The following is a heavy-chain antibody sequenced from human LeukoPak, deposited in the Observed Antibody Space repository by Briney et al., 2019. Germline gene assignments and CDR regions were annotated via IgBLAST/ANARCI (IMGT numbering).Heavy chain of an antibody. J-gene: IGHJ3*02. CDR3: ASILYYYDSSVYDAFDI. CDR1: GYTFSSYW. D-gene: IGHD3-22*01. CDR2: IYPGDSDT. V-gene: IGHV5-51*01. Sequence: GESLKISCKGSGYTFSSYWIGWVRQMPGKGLEWMGIIYPGDSDTRYSPSFQGQVTISADKSISTAYLQWSSLKASDTAMYYCASILYYYDSSVYDAFDIWGQGTMVTVSS.